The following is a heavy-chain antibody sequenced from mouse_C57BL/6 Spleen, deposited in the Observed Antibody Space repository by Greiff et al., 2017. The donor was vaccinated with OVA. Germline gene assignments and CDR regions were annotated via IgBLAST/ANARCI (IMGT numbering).Heavy chain of an antibody. V-gene: IGHV2-3*01. D-gene: IGHD2-4*01. CDR3: ATIYDDYDERSSGYAMDY. CDR1: GFSLTSYG. J-gene: IGHJ4*01. CDR2: IWGDGST. Sequence: VQLVESGPGLVAPSQSLSITCTVSGFSLTSYGVSWVRQPPGKGLEWLGVIWGDGSTNYHSALISRLSISKDNSKRQVFLRLNSLQTDDTATYYCATIYDDYDERSSGYAMDYWGQGTSVTVSS.